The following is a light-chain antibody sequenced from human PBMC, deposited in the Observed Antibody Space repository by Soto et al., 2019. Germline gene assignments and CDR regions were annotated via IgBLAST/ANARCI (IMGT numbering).Light chain of an antibody. V-gene: IGLV2-14*03. CDR2: DVS. Sequence: QSVLTQPASVSGSPGQSITISCTGTISDVGSYNYVSWYQQYPGKAPKLMIYDVSTRPSGVSDRFSGSKSGNTASLTISGLRAEDEADYYCGSYKTSSNYVSGTGTKVTV. J-gene: IGLJ1*01. CDR1: ISDVGSYNY. CDR3: GSYKTSSNYV.